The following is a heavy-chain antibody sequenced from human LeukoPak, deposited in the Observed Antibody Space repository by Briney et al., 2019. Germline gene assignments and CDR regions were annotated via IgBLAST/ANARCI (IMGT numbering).Heavy chain of an antibody. D-gene: IGHD3-22*01. V-gene: IGHV4-38-2*02. J-gene: IGHJ6*03. Sequence: SETLSLTCTVSGYSISNGYYWGWIRQPPGKGLEWIGSIYHSGSTYYNPSLKSRVTISVDTSKNQFSLKLSSVTAADTAIYYCAKSVAEGYYDSSGYFYYYYYMDVWGKGTTVTISS. CDR3: AKSVAEGYYDSSGYFYYYYYMDV. CDR1: GYSISNGYY. CDR2: IYHSGST.